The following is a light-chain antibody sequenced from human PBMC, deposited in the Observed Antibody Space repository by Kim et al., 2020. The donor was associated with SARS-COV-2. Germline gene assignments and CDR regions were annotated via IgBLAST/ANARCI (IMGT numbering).Light chain of an antibody. CDR3: NSRDSSGNHRVV. CDR2: GKN. Sequence: SSELTQDPAVSVALGQTVRITCQGDSLRSYYASWYQQKPGQAPVLVIYGKNNRPSGIPDRFSGSSSGNTAPLTITGAQAEDEADYYCNSRDSSGNHRVVFGGGTQLTVL. V-gene: IGLV3-19*01. CDR1: SLRSYY. J-gene: IGLJ2*01.